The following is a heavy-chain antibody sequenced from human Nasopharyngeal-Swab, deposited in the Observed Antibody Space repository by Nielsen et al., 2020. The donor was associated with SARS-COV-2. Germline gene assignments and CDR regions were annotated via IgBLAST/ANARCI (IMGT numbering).Heavy chain of an antibody. CDR3: ARPTYYDYYGMDV. Sequence: GESLTISCAASGFTVSSNYMSWVRQAPGKGLEWVSVIYSGGSTYYADSVKGRFTISRDNSKNTLYLQMNSLRAEDTAVYYCARPTYYDYYGMDVWGQGTTVTVSS. V-gene: IGHV3-53*01. D-gene: IGHD3-3*01. CDR2: IYSGGST. J-gene: IGHJ6*02. CDR1: GFTVSSNY.